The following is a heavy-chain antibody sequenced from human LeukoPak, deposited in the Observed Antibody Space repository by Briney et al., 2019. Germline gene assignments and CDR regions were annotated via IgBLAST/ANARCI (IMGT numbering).Heavy chain of an antibody. CDR2: FGTSGDT. J-gene: IGHJ4*02. Sequence: GGPLTLSCAASGFTFSSYGMHGVRQATGKGLEWVSVFGTSGDTYYEVSVKGRFTISRENAKNSLYLQMNSLKAGETAVYFCSRVGSSGWTHYFDSWGQGTLVTVSS. D-gene: IGHD6-19*01. V-gene: IGHV3-13*04. CDR1: GFTFSSYG. CDR3: SRVGSSGWTHYFDS.